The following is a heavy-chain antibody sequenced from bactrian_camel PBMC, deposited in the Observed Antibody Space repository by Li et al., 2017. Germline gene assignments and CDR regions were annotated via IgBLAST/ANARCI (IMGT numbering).Heavy chain of an antibody. D-gene: IGHD3*01. J-gene: IGHJ6*01. V-gene: IGHV3S31*01. CDR2: SHSGGDDT. Sequence: VQLVESGGGLVQPGGSLRLSCVASGFTFSKYVMSWVRQAPGKGLEWVSTSHSGGDDTLASDSVKGRFTISTDNAKNVLYLQMNSLKPEDTGVYYCTAVSGYWGQGTQVTVS. CDR1: GFTFSKYV. CDR3: TAVSGY.